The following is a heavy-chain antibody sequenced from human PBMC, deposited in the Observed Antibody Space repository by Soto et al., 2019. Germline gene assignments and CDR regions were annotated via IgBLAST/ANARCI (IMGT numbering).Heavy chain of an antibody. J-gene: IGHJ4*02. Sequence: SETLSLTCAVYGGSFSGYYWSWTRQPPGKGLEWIGEINHSGSTNYNPSLKSRVTISVDTSKNQFSLKLSSVTAADTAVYYCARVVVVPAAMGLDYWGQGTLVTVSS. V-gene: IGHV4-34*01. CDR1: GGSFSGYY. CDR3: ARVVVVPAAMGLDY. CDR2: INHSGST. D-gene: IGHD2-2*01.